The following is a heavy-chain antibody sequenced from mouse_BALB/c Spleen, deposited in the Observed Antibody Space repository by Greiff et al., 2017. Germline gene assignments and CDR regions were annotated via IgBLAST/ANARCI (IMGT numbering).Heavy chain of an antibody. CDR2: ISSGGST. J-gene: IGHJ3*01. Sequence: EVNVVESGGGLVKPGGSLKLSCAASGFTFSSYAMSWVRQTPEKRLEWVAFISSGGSTYYPDSVKGRFTISRDNARNILYLQMSSLRSEDTAMYYCARVYDYDGPFAYWGQGTLVTVSA. CDR1: GFTFSSYA. V-gene: IGHV5-6-5*01. D-gene: IGHD2-4*01. CDR3: ARVYDYDGPFAY.